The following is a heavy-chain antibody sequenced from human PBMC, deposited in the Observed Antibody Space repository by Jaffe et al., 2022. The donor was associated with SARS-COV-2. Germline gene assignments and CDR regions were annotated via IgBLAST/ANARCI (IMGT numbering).Heavy chain of an antibody. CDR3: ARSPSLSYSSGSGNYYYYGMDV. CDR2: ISSSSSYI. CDR1: GFTFSSYS. Sequence: EVQLVESGGGLVKPGGSLRLSCAASGFTFSSYSMNWVRQAPGKGLEWVSSISSSSSYIYYADSVKGRFTISRDNAKNSLYLQMNSLRAEDTAVYYCARSPSLSYSSGSGNYYYYGMDVWGQGTTVTVSS. V-gene: IGHV3-21*01. J-gene: IGHJ6*02. D-gene: IGHD6-19*01.